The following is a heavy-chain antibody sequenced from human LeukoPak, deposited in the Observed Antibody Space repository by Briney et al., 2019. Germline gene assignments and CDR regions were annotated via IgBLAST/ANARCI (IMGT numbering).Heavy chain of an antibody. CDR1: GDTFTSYY. V-gene: IGHV1-2*02. CDR3: ARGDIMGVTDYRYFDF. Sequence: ASVKVSCKASGDTFTSYYMHWVRQAPGQGLERMGWINPNTGGTSYAQKFQGRVTMTRDTSISTAYMELSRVRSDDTAMYYCARGDIMGVTDYRYFDFWGQGTLVTVSS. J-gene: IGHJ4*02. D-gene: IGHD1-26*01. CDR2: INPNTGGT.